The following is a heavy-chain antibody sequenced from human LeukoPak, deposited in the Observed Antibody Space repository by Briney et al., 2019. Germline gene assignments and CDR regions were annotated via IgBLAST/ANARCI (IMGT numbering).Heavy chain of an antibody. CDR1: GGSFSGYY. Sequence: SETLSLTCAVYGGSFSGYYWSWIRQPPGKGLEWIGEINHSGSTNYNPSLKSRVTISVDTSKNQFSLKLSSVTAADAAVYYCARGLEDIVVVPAAMPGGAFDYWGQGTLVTVSS. V-gene: IGHV4-34*01. CDR2: INHSGST. CDR3: ARGLEDIVVVPAAMPGGAFDY. J-gene: IGHJ4*02. D-gene: IGHD2-2*01.